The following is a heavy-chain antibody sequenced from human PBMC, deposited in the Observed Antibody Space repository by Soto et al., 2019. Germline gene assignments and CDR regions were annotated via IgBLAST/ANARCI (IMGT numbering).Heavy chain of an antibody. V-gene: IGHV4-30-4*01. CDR3: ARLRWETENNWFDP. Sequence: PSVTLSRTGPLARHSINSVDHYLSWIRQPPGKGLEWMGYIYHSGSTHYNPSLNSRLTISIDTSTNRFSLNLTSVTAADTAVYFCARLRWETENNWFDPWGQGDLVTVAS. CDR1: RHSINSVDHY. J-gene: IGHJ5*02. CDR2: IYHSGST. D-gene: IGHD1-26*01.